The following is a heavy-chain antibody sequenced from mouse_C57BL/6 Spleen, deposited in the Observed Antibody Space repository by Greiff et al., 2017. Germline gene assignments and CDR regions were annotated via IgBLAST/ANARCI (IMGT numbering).Heavy chain of an antibody. CDR2: INPNNGGT. Sequence: EVQRVESGPELVKPGASVKIPCKASGYTFTDYNMDWVKQSHGKSLEWIGDINPNNGGTIYNQKFKGKATLTVDKSSSTAYMELRSLTSEDTAVYYCARDYGSSYDYFDVWGTGTTVTVSS. J-gene: IGHJ1*03. V-gene: IGHV1-18*01. CDR1: GYTFTDYN. D-gene: IGHD1-1*01. CDR3: ARDYGSSYDYFDV.